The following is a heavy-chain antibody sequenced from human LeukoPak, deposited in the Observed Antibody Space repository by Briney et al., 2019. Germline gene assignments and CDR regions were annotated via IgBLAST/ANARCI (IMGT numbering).Heavy chain of an antibody. D-gene: IGHD3-3*01. CDR1: GGSFSGYY. J-gene: IGHJ4*02. V-gene: IGHV4-34*01. CDR3: ARLLRPQDTIFGVVISDY. CDR2: INHSGST. Sequence: PSETLSLTCAVYGGSFSGYYWSWIRQPPGKGLEWIGEINHSGSTNYNPSLKSRVTISVDTSKNQFSLKLSSVTAADTAVYYCARLLRPQDTIFGVVISDYWGQGTLVTVSS.